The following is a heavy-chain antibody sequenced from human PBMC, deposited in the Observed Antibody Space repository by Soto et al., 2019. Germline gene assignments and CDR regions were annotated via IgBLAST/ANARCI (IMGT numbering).Heavy chain of an antibody. Sequence: EVQLLESGGGLVQPGGSLRLSCAASGFSFNYYAMNWVRQAPGKGLECVSTISGSGDGTYYADSVKGRFTISRDNSKNALYLQMNSLRAEDTAVYYCAKGGCSGGSCHLGYWGQGTLVTVSS. J-gene: IGHJ4*02. V-gene: IGHV3-23*01. CDR1: GFSFNYYA. CDR3: AKGGCSGGSCHLGY. CDR2: ISGSGDGT. D-gene: IGHD2-15*01.